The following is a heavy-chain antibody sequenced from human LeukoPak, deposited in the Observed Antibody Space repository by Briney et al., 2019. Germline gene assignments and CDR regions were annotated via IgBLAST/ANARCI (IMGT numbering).Heavy chain of an antibody. Sequence: GSPRLSCAASGFTLTSYAMSWVRQAPGKGLEWVSAMSGSGDSTNYADSVKGRFTISRDNSKNTVYLQMNSLRADDTAVYYCTKDLRGWSNSWGQGTLVTVSS. CDR1: GFTLTSYA. CDR2: MSGSGDST. V-gene: IGHV3-23*01. J-gene: IGHJ5*01. D-gene: IGHD5/OR15-5a*01. CDR3: TKDLRGWSNS.